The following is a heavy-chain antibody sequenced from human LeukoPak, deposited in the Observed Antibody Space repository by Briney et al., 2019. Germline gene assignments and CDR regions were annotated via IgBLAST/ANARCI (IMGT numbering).Heavy chain of an antibody. CDR3: ARQDSGWDY. D-gene: IGHD6-19*01. J-gene: IGHJ4*02. V-gene: IGHV1-3*01. CDR2: INAGNGKT. Sequence: GASVKVSCKASGYTFTSYTIHWVRLAPGQRLEWMGWINAGNGKTKYSQKLQGRVTITRDTSASTASMELSSLTSEDTAVYYCARQDSGWDYWGQGTLVTVSS. CDR1: GYTFTSYT.